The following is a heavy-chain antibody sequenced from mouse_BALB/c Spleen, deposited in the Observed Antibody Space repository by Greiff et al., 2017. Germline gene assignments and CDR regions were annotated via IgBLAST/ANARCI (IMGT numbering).Heavy chain of an antibody. D-gene: IGHD1-1*01. CDR2: ISSGGSYT. J-gene: IGHJ1*01. CDR3: ARHGGSSWYFDV. V-gene: IGHV5-9-3*01. Sequence: EVKLMESGGGLVQPGGSLKLSCAASGFTFSSYTMSWVRQTPEKRLEWVATISSGGSYTYYPDSVKGRFTISRDNAKNTLYLQMSSLRSEDTAMYYCARHGGSSWYFDVWGAGTTVTVSS. CDR1: GFTFSSYT.